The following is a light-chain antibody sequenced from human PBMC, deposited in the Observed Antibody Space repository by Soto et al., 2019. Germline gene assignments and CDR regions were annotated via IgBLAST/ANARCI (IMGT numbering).Light chain of an antibody. CDR1: QSVDIN. CDR3: QQYRNWPRT. V-gene: IGKV3-15*01. CDR2: GAS. Sequence: EIVLTQSPATLALSPGDRVNLSCKASQSVDINLAWYQQRAGQTPRLFVYGASTKATDMPGRFSGRGAGTEFTLTINNLQSEDFAVYYCQQYRNWPRTFGQGTKVDI. J-gene: IGKJ1*01.